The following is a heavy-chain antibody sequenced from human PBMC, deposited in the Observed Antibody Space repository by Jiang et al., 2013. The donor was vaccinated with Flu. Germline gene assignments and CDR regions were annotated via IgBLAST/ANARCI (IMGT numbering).Heavy chain of an antibody. D-gene: IGHD5-24*01. Sequence: VESGGGLVQPGGSLRLSCAASGFTFSSYWMHWVRQAPGKGLVWVSRINSDGTSTTCADSVKGRFTISRDNAKNTLFLQMNSLRAEDTAIYYCARGAEGAYNPLWGQGTLVTVSS. CDR1: GFTFSSYW. CDR3: ARGAEGAYNPL. CDR2: INSDGTST. J-gene: IGHJ4*02. V-gene: IGHV3-74*01.